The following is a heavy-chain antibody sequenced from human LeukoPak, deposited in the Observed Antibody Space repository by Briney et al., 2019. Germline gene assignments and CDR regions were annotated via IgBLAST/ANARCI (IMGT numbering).Heavy chain of an antibody. J-gene: IGHJ3*02. D-gene: IGHD1-1*01. CDR1: GYTFTSYG. CDR2: INPHSGNT. CDR3: ARTMEPSPYDAFDI. V-gene: IGHV1-18*01. Sequence: ASVKVSCKASGYTFTSYGISWVRQAPGQGLEWMGWINPHSGNTQYVQKFQGRATMTTDTSTSTAYMDLRSLTTDDTAVYYCARTMEPSPYDAFDIWGQGTTVIVSS.